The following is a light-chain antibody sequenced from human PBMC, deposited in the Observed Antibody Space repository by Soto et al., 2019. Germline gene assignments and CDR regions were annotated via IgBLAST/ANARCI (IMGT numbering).Light chain of an antibody. CDR2: DVN. J-gene: IGLJ2*01. V-gene: IGLV2-14*01. Sequence: QSVLTQPASVSGSPGQSITISCTGTSSDVGGYNHVSWYQQHPGKAPKLMIYDVNNRPSGVSNRFSGSKSANTASLTISGIQAEDEADYYCSSYTSSDTLIFGGGTKVTVL. CDR1: SSDVGGYNH. CDR3: SSYTSSDTLI.